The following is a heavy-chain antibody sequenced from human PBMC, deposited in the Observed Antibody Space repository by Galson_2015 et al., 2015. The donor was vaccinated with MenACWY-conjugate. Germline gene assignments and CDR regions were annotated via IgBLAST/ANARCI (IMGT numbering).Heavy chain of an antibody. CDR3: AKDGDILTGYYPEPIDY. V-gene: IGHV3-23*01. CDR2: ISGSGGST. D-gene: IGHD3-9*01. J-gene: IGHJ4*02. CDR1: GFTSRTYD. Sequence: SLRLSCAASGFTSRTYDMSWVRQAPGKGLEWVSTISGSGGSTSYADSVKGRFTISRDNSKNTLYLQMNSLRAEDTAVYYCAKDGDILTGYYPEPIDYWGQGTLVTVSS.